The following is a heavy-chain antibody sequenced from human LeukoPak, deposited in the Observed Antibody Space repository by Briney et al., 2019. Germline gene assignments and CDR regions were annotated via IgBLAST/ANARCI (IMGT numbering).Heavy chain of an antibody. V-gene: IGHV3-23*01. Sequence: GGSLRLSCAASGFTFSSYDMSWVRQAPGKGLEWVSAISGSGGSTYYADSVKGRFTISRDNSKNTLYLQMNSLRAEDTAVYYCARSTVTTPYYFDYWGQGTLVTVSS. CDR3: ARSTVTTPYYFDY. J-gene: IGHJ4*02. CDR2: ISGSGGST. CDR1: GFTFSSYD. D-gene: IGHD4-17*01.